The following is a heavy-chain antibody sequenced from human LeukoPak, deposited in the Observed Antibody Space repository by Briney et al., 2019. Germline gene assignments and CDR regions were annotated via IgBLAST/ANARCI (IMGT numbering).Heavy chain of an antibody. D-gene: IGHD1-1*01. V-gene: IGHV3-43D*03. CDR3: ARTRTGSDFDY. CDR2: ISWDGGST. Sequence: GGSLRLSCAASGFTFDDYAMHWVRQAPGKGLEWVSLISWDGGSTYYADSVKGRFTISRDNAKNSLYLQMNSLRAEDTAVYYCARTRTGSDFDYWGQGTLVTVSS. CDR1: GFTFDDYA. J-gene: IGHJ4*02.